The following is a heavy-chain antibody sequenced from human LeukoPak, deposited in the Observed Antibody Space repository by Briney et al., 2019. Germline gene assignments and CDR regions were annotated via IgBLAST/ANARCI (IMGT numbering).Heavy chain of an antibody. CDR3: ASPKENSDYYFDS. D-gene: IGHD4-11*01. CDR1: GATLRNYA. Sequence: SVKVSCKASGATLRNYAISWVRQAPGQGLEWMGGLIPLFGRAEYAQKFQGRVTITADEPTNTAYMELNFLRSEDTAVYYCASPKENSDYYFDSWGQGTLVAVSA. J-gene: IGHJ4*02. CDR2: LIPLFGRA. V-gene: IGHV1-69*01.